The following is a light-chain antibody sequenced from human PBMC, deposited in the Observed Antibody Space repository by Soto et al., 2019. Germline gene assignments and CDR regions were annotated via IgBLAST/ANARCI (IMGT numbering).Light chain of an antibody. CDR2: EVY. Sequence: QSALTQPPSASGSPEQSVTISCTGTSSDVGGYNYVSWYQHHPDKAPKLIIYEVYKRPSGVPDRFSGSKSGNTASLTVSGLQAEDEAEYYCSSYAASDSFVVFGGGTKLTVL. CDR1: SSDVGGYNY. CDR3: SSYAASDSFVV. V-gene: IGLV2-8*01. J-gene: IGLJ2*01.